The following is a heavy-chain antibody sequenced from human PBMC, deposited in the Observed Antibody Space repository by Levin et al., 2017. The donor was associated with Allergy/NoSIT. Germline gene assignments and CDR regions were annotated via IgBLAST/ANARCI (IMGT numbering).Heavy chain of an antibody. J-gene: IGHJ4*02. Sequence: SETLSLTCTVSGGSISNSSYFWGWIRQPPGRGLEWIGSIYFSGSTYYNPSLKSRVTMSLDTSKNQFSLKLTSVTAADTAVYYCASPNRRYFDWLIDSWGQGTLVTVSS. CDR2: IYFSGST. V-gene: IGHV4-39*01. CDR1: GGSISNSSYF. CDR3: ASPNRRYFDWLIDS. D-gene: IGHD3-9*01.